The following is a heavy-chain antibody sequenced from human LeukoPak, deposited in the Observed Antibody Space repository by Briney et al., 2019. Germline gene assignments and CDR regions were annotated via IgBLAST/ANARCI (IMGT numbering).Heavy chain of an antibody. V-gene: IGHV3-23*01. CDR1: GFTFNNYA. J-gene: IGHJ4*02. CDR2: ISGSGGTT. D-gene: IGHD6-19*01. CDR3: ARGTTIAVAGIHFDY. Sequence: GGSLRLSCAASGFTFNNYAMSWVRQAPGKGLEWVSAISGSGGTTYYADSVKGRFTISRDNAKNSLYLQMNSLRAEDTAVYYCARGTTIAVAGIHFDYWGQGTLVTVSS.